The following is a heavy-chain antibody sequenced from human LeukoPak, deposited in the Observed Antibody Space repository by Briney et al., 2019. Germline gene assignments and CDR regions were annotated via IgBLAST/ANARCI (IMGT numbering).Heavy chain of an antibody. V-gene: IGHV3-43*01. CDR2: ISWNGVTT. CDR1: GFTFDDYA. D-gene: IGHD6-13*01. CDR3: AASDGEQQLAL. J-gene: IGHJ4*02. Sequence: GGSLRLSCAASGFTFDDYAMHWVRQAPGKGLEWVSLISWNGVTTYYGDSVKGRFTISRDDSKNSLYLQMHSLRSEDSALYYCAASDGEQQLALWSQGTLVTVSS.